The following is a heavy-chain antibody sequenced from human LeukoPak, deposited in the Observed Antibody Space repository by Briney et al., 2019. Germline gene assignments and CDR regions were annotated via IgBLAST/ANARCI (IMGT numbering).Heavy chain of an antibody. CDR2: IKQDGSEK. Sequence: GGSLRLSCAASGFTISSYWMSWVRQAPGKGLEWVANIKQDGSEKYYVDSVKGRFTISRDNAKNSLYLQMNSLRAEDTAVYYCARLAYCGGDCYLPMGAFDIWGQGTMVTVSS. J-gene: IGHJ3*02. CDR1: GFTISSYW. V-gene: IGHV3-7*01. CDR3: ARLAYCGGDCYLPMGAFDI. D-gene: IGHD2-21*01.